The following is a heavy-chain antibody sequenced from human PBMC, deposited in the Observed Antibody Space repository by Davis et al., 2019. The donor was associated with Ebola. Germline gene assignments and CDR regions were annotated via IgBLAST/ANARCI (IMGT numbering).Heavy chain of an antibody. CDR2: ISAYNGNT. D-gene: IGHD3-22*01. CDR3: ARSITMILGGWFDP. V-gene: IGHV1-18*01. CDR1: GYTFTSYG. J-gene: IGHJ5*02. Sequence: ASVKVSCKASGYTFTSYGISWVRQAPGQGLEWMGWISAYNGNTNYAQKFQGRVTMTTDTSTSTAYMELRSLRSDDTAVYYCARSITMILGGWFDPWGQGTLVTVSS.